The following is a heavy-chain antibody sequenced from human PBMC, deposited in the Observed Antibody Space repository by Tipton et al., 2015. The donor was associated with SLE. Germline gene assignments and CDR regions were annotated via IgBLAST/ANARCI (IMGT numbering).Heavy chain of an antibody. D-gene: IGHD2-15*01. V-gene: IGHV4-59*11. Sequence: LRLSCIVSGGSFSSHLWSWIRQPPGKGLEWIGYIYYSGSTNYNPSLKSRVTISVDTSKNQFSLNLSSVTAADTAVYYCAREIGDCSGGICPNWFDPWGQGTLVTVSS. CDR2: IYYSGST. CDR1: GGSFSSHL. CDR3: AREIGDCSGGICPNWFDP. J-gene: IGHJ5*02.